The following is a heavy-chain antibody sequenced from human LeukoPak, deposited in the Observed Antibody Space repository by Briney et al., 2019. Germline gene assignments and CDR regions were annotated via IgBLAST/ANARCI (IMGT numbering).Heavy chain of an antibody. V-gene: IGHV3-NL1*01. Sequence: PGGSLRLSCAASGFTFSSYGMHWVRQAPGKGLEWVSGLSGSGGSTYYSDSVKGRFTISRDNSKNTLYLQLNNLRIEDTALYYCAKTSLSDPSGHYYYMDVWGKGTTVTVSS. CDR2: LSGSGGST. D-gene: IGHD3-3*01. CDR1: GFTFSSYG. J-gene: IGHJ6*03. CDR3: AKTSLSDPSGHYYYMDV.